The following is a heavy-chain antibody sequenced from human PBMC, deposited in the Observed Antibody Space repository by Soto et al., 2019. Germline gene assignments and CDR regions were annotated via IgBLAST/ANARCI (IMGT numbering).Heavy chain of an antibody. J-gene: IGHJ3*02. CDR3: ARDGTVTNSRGKAFDI. CDR1: GGTFSSYA. Sequence: SVKVSCNSSGGTFSSYAISWVRQAPGQGLEWIGGIIPIFGTANFAQKFQGRVTITADKSTSTAYMELSSLRSGDTAVYYCARDGTVTNSRGKAFDIWGQGTMVTVSS. CDR2: IIPIFGTA. V-gene: IGHV1-69*06. D-gene: IGHD4-17*01.